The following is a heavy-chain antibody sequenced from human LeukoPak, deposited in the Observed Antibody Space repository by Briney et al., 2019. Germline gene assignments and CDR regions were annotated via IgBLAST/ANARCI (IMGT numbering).Heavy chain of an antibody. CDR1: GYTFTGYY. J-gene: IGHJ4*02. CDR3: ARSGSTLYQLLVGY. V-gene: IGHV1-2*02. D-gene: IGHD2-2*01. Sequence: ASVKVSCKASGYTFTGYYMLWVRQAPGQGLEWMGWINPSSGGTNYSQKFQGRVTMTRDTSISTAYMELSRLRSDDTAVYYCARSGSTLYQLLVGYWGQGTLVTVSS. CDR2: INPSSGGT.